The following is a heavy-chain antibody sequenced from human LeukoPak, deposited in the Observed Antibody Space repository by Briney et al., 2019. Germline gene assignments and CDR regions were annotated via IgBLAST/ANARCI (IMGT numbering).Heavy chain of an antibody. V-gene: IGHV3-30*02. Sequence: GGSLRLSCAASGFTFSSYGMHWVRQAPGKGLEWVAFIRYDGSNKYYADSVKGRFTISRDNSKNTLYLQMNSLRAEDTAVYYCALSKAARWGLFDYWGQGTLVTVSS. CDR2: IRYDGSNK. CDR1: GFTFSSYG. J-gene: IGHJ4*02. CDR3: ALSKAARWGLFDY. D-gene: IGHD6-6*01.